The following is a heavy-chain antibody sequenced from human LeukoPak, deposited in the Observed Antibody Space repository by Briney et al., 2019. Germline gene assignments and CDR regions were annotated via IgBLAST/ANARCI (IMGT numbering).Heavy chain of an antibody. CDR1: GYTFTGYY. D-gene: IGHD2-15*01. CDR3: TTAVVNDAFDI. V-gene: IGHV1-8*03. CDR2: MNPNSGNT. J-gene: IGHJ3*02. Sequence: GASVKVSCKASGYTFTGYYMHWVRQAPGQGLEWMGWMNPNSGNTGYAQKFQGRVTITRNTSISTAYMELSSLRSEDTAVYYCTTAVVNDAFDIWGQGTMVTVSS.